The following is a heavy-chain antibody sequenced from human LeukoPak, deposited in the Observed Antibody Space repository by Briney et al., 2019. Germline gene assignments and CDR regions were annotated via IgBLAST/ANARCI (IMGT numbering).Heavy chain of an antibody. CDR1: GFTFSSYW. CDR2: IKQDGSEK. J-gene: IGHJ3*02. Sequence: PGGSLRLSCAASGFTFSSYWMSWVRQAPGKGLEWVANIKQDGSEKYYVDSVKGRFTISRDDTKNSLYLQMNSLRAEDTAVYYCARGCSGGSCYYGVGAFDIWGQGTMVTVSS. V-gene: IGHV3-7*01. D-gene: IGHD2-15*01. CDR3: ARGCSGGSCYYGVGAFDI.